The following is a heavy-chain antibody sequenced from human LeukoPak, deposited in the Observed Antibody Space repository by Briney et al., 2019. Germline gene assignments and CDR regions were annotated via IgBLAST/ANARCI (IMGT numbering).Heavy chain of an antibody. CDR2: ISWNSATR. CDR1: GFTLDDFA. J-gene: IGHJ6*03. D-gene: IGHD2-15*01. CDR3: ARVLRYCSGGNCYSGGLGYMDV. Sequence: GGSLRLSCAASGFTLDDFAMHWVRQAPGKGLEWVSHISWNSATRRYGDSVKGRFTISRDNAKNSLFLQMNSLRAEDTAVYYCARVLRYCSGGNCYSGGLGYMDVWGKGTTVTISS. V-gene: IGHV3-9*01.